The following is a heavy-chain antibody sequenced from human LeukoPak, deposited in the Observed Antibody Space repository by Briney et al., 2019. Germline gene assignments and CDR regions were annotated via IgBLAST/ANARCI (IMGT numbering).Heavy chain of an antibody. CDR2: VDYSGST. V-gene: IGHV4-59*01. CDR1: GGSITPYF. CDR3: ARRNPGAFDI. J-gene: IGHJ3*02. Sequence: SETLSLTCTVSGGSITPYFWTWIRQPPGKGLECIGSVDYSGSTNHNPSLKSRVTISIDTSKNQFSLNLSSVTAADTAVYYCARRNPGAFDIWGQGTMVTVSS.